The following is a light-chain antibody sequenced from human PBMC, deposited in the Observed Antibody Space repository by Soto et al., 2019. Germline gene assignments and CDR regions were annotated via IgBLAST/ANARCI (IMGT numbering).Light chain of an antibody. V-gene: IGKV3-20*01. CDR2: GAS. CDR3: QQYASSPLLT. CDR1: QTIGSTY. Sequence: IGLTQSPGTLSLSPGDRATLSCRASQTIGSTYLAWYQQKPGQAPRLLIFGASSRATGIPDRFSGSGSGTDFTLTISRLEPEDFAVYYCQQYASSPLLTFGGGTKVDIK. J-gene: IGKJ4*01.